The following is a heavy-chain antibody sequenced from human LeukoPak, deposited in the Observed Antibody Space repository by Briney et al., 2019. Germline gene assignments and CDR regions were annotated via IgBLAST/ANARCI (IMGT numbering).Heavy chain of an antibody. V-gene: IGHV1-2*02. CDR1: GYTFTGYY. D-gene: IGHD2-15*01. J-gene: IGHJ4*02. CDR3: ARVGCSGGSCQSVTFDY. CDR2: INPNSGGT. Sequence: GASVKVSCKASGYTFTGYYMHWVRQAPGQGLEWMGWINPNSGGTNYAQKFQGRVTMTRDTSISTAYMELSRLRSDDTAVYYCARVGCSGGSCQSVTFDYWGQGTLVTVSS.